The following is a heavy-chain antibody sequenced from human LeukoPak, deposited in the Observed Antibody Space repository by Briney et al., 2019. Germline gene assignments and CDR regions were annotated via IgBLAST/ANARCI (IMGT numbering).Heavy chain of an antibody. CDR1: GGSISSYY. J-gene: IGHJ4*02. V-gene: IGHV4-59*12. CDR2: IYYSGNT. CDR3: ARRVGYCSGGSCYGFDY. Sequence: SETLSLTCTVSGGSISSYYWSWIRQPPGKGLEWIGYIYYSGNTNYNPSLRSRVTISVDTSKNQFSLKLSSVTAADTAVYYCARRVGYCSGGSCYGFDYWGQGTLVTVSS. D-gene: IGHD2-15*01.